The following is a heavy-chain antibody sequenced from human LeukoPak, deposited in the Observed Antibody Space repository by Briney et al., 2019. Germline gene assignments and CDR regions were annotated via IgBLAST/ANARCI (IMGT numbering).Heavy chain of an antibody. D-gene: IGHD6-13*01. J-gene: IGHJ4*02. CDR1: VGSICSSNW. Sequence: SGTLSLTCAVSVGSICSSNWWSWARQPPGRGLEWMGEIYHRGSTNYNPSLKSRVTISVDKSKNQFSLKLSSVTAADTAVYYCARGGSSSWYGLLDYWGQGTLVTVSS. CDR3: ARGGSSSWYGLLDY. V-gene: IGHV4-4*02. CDR2: IYHRGST.